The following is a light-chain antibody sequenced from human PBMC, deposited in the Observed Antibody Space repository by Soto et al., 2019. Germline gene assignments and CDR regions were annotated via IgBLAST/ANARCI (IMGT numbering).Light chain of an antibody. CDR1: SSDVGGYNY. Sequence: QSALTQPASVSGSPGQSITISCTGTSSDVGGYNYVSWDQQHPGKAPKHMMYDVSNRPSGVSNRFSGSKSGNTASLTISGLQAEDEDDYYCSSYTSSSTLVFGGGTKLTVL. V-gene: IGLV2-14*01. J-gene: IGLJ2*01. CDR2: DVS. CDR3: SSYTSSSTLV.